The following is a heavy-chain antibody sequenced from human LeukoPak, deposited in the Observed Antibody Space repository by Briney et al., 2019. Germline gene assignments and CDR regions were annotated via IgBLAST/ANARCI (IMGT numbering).Heavy chain of an antibody. V-gene: IGHV4-59*08. D-gene: IGHD4-23*01. CDR1: GGSISSYY. CDR3: ARQNSPGAAVIDY. CDR2: IYYSGST. Sequence: SETLSLTCSVFGGSISSYYWSWIRQPPGKGLKWIGYIYYSGSTNYNPSLKSRVTISVDTSKNHFSLKLSSVTAADTAVYYCARQNSPGAAVIDYWGQGTLVTVSS. J-gene: IGHJ4*02.